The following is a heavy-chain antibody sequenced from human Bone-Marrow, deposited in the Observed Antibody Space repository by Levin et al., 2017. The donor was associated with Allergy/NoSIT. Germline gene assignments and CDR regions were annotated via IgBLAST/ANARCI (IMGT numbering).Heavy chain of an antibody. Sequence: ASVKVSCKASGYTFTSYGISWVRQAPGQGLEWMGWISAYNGNTNYAQKLQGRVTMTTDTSTSTAYMELRSLRSDDTAVYYCARDEGGVYCTGGVCYGDYWGQGTLVTVSS. CDR2: ISAYNGNT. CDR1: GYTFTSYG. D-gene: IGHD2-8*02. J-gene: IGHJ4*02. CDR3: ARDEGGVYCTGGVCYGDY. V-gene: IGHV1-18*01.